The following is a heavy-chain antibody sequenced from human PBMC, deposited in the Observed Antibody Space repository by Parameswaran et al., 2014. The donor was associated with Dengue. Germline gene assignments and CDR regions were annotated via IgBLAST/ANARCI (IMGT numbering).Heavy chain of an antibody. V-gene: IGHV4-59*01. J-gene: IGHJ3*02. Sequence: WIRQPPGKGLEWIGYIYYSGSTNYNPSLKSRVTIPVDTSKNQFSLKLSSVTAADTAVYYCARVNSVEYERPSDAFDIWGQGTMVTVS. CDR2: IYYSGST. CDR3: ARVNSVEYERPSDAFDI. D-gene: IGHD1-1*01.